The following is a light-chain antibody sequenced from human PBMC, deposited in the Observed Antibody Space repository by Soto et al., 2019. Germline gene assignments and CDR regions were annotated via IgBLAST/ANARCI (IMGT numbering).Light chain of an antibody. CDR3: QQYGSSLWT. CDR1: QSVSSSY. Sequence: EIVLTQSPGTLSLSPGERATLSCRASQSVSSSYLAWDQQKPGQAPRLHIYGASSRATGIPDRFSGSGSGTDFTLTISRLEPEDFALYYCQQYGSSLWTFGQGTKVEIK. J-gene: IGKJ1*01. CDR2: GAS. V-gene: IGKV3-20*01.